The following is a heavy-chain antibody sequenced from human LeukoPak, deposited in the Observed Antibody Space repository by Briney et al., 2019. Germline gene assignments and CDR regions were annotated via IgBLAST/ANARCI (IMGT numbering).Heavy chain of an antibody. CDR2: INHSGST. Sequence: PSETLSLTCAVSGGSFSGYYWSWIRQPPGKGLEWIGEINHSGSTNYNPPLKSRVTISVDTSKNQFSLKLSSVSAAGTAVYYCARSREWLRFFDYWGQGTLVTVCS. V-gene: IGHV4-34*01. CDR1: GGSFSGYY. CDR3: ARSREWLRFFDY. J-gene: IGHJ4*02. D-gene: IGHD5-12*01.